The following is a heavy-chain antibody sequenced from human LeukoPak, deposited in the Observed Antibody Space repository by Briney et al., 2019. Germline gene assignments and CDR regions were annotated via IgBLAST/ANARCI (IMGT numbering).Heavy chain of an antibody. CDR2: ISGSGGST. V-gene: IGHV3-23*01. CDR1: GFTFSSYA. CDR3: AKARGYYYGSGDYDY. D-gene: IGHD3-10*01. J-gene: IGHJ4*02. Sequence: GGSLRLSCAASGFTFSSYAMSWVRQAPGKGLEWVSAISGSGGSTKYADSVKGRFTISRDNSKNTLYLQMNSLRAEDTAVYYCAKARGYYYGSGDYDYWGQGTLVTVSS.